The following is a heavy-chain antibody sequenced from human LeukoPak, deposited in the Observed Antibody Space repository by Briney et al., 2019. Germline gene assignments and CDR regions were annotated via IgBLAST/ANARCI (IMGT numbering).Heavy chain of an antibody. D-gene: IGHD6-13*01. V-gene: IGHV1-24*01. Sequence: ASVKVSCKVSGYTLTELSMHWVRQAPGKGLEWMGGFDPEDGETIYAQKSQGRVTTTEDTSTDTAYMQLSSLRSEDTAVYYCATVDPLQLASNYYYYYYMDVWGKGTTVTVSS. CDR2: FDPEDGET. CDR1: GYTLTELS. CDR3: ATVDPLQLASNYYYYYYMDV. J-gene: IGHJ6*03.